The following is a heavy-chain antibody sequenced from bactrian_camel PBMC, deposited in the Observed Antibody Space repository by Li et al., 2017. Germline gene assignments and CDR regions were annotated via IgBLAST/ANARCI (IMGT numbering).Heavy chain of an antibody. V-gene: IGHV3S53*01. J-gene: IGHJ4*01. CDR3: AASRGLCWVVPTTGQGDYDY. D-gene: IGHD2*01. CDR1: GYSVSTGY. CDR2: IDSDGST. Sequence: HVQLVESGGGSVQAGGSLRLSCTASGYSVSTGYMAWFRQGPGKEREGVAAIDSDGSTSYADSVKGRFTISKDSDTNTLYLQMNSLKPEDTAMYYCAASRGLCWVVPTTGQGDYDYWGRGTQVTV.